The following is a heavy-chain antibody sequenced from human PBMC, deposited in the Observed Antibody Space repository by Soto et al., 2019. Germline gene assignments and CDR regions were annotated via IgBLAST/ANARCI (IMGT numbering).Heavy chain of an antibody. V-gene: IGHV3-48*02. J-gene: IGHJ6*02. CDR1: GFTLSNFN. CDR2: ISRSSTTV. Sequence: GGSLRLSCPASGFTLSNFNMHWVRPTPGRGVESLSYISRSSTTVYYADSVKGRFTISRDNAQNLVFLQMNSLRDEDTAVYYCVRALTAQVYYDSVWGGYLPKIYGMDVWGQGTTVTAP. D-gene: IGHD3-16*02. CDR3: VRALTAQVYYDSVWGGYLPKIYGMDV.